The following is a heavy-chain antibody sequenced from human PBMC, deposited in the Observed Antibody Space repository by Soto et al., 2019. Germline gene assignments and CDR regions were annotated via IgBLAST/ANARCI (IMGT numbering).Heavy chain of an antibody. CDR1: GFTFSSYE. V-gene: IGHV3-48*03. CDR3: ARRWVVVTAPLDY. J-gene: IGHJ4*02. CDR2: ISSSGSTI. Sequence: EVQLVESGGGLVQPGGSLRLSCAASGFTFSSYEMNWVXXAPGKGLEXDSYISSSGSTIYYADSVKGRFTISRDNAKNSLYLQMNSLRAEDTAVYYCARRWVVVTAPLDYWGQGTLVTVSS. D-gene: IGHD2-21*02.